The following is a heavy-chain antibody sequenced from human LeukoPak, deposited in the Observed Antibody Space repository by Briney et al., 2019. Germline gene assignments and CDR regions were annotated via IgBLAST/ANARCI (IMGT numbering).Heavy chain of an antibody. Sequence: GASVKVSCKASGYTFTSYDINWVRQATGQGLEWMGWMNPNSGNTGYAQKFQGRVTMTTDTSTSTAYMELRSLRSDDTAVYYCARAWLGDYGIYWGQGTLVTVSS. J-gene: IGHJ4*02. V-gene: IGHV1-8*01. CDR2: MNPNSGNT. CDR3: ARAWLGDYGIY. D-gene: IGHD4-17*01. CDR1: GYTFTSYD.